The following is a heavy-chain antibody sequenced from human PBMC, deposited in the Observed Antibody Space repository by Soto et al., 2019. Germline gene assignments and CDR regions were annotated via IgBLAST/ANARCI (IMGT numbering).Heavy chain of an antibody. J-gene: IGHJ6*02. CDR2: IWYDGSNK. D-gene: IGHD3-22*01. Sequence: PGGSLRLSCAASGFTFSSYGMHWVRQAPGKGLEWVAVIWYDGSNKYYADSVKGRFTISRDNSKNTLYLQMNSLRAEDTAVYYCARGSRSLDSSGSLDVWGQGTTVTVSS. CDR1: GFTFSSYG. CDR3: ARGSRSLDSSGSLDV. V-gene: IGHV3-33*01.